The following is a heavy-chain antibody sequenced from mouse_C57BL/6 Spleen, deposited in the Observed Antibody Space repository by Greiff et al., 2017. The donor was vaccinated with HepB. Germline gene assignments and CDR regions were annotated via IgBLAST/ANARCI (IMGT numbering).Heavy chain of an antibody. CDR3: ARSLQLGFDY. CDR1: GYSFTDYN. V-gene: IGHV1-39*01. Sequence: EVKLMESGPELVKPGASVKISCKASGYSFTDYNMNWVKQSNGKSLEWIGVINPNYGTTSYNQKFKGKATLTVDQSSNTAYMQLNSLTSEDSAVYYCARSLQLGFDYWGQGTTLTVSS. CDR2: INPNYGTT. J-gene: IGHJ2*01. D-gene: IGHD4-1*02.